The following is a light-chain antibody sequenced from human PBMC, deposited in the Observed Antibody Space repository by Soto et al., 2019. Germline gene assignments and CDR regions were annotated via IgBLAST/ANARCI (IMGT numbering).Light chain of an antibody. CDR2: DAS. V-gene: IGKV1-5*01. CDR3: QQYSGFPPWT. J-gene: IGKJ1*01. Sequence: DIQMTQSPSTLSASVGDRVTITCRASQSVGRLLAWYQQKPGQAPNLLIYDASILQGGVPPRFSGSGSGTEFTLTITSLQPDDFRTYYCQQYSGFPPWTFGQGTKVDVK. CDR1: QSVGRL.